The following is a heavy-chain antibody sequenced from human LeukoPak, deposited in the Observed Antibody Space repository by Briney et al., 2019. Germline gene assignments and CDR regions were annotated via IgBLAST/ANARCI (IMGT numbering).Heavy chain of an antibody. CDR3: ATQAVAGTDF. CDR2: ISSGGSPM. V-gene: IGHV3-11*04. J-gene: IGHJ4*02. CDR1: GFTFSDYY. D-gene: IGHD6-19*01. Sequence: GGSLRLSCAGSGFTFSDYYMSWIRQAPGKGLEWVSYISSGGSPMYYTDSVKGRFTISRDNAENSLYLQMNSLRAEDTAVYYCATQAVAGTDFWGQGTLVTISS.